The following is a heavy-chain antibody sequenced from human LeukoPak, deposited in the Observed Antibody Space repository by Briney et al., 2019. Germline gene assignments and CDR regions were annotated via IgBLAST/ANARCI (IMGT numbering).Heavy chain of an antibody. D-gene: IGHD3-10*01. CDR1: GYTFTGYY. CDR3: ARSPLWFVLSYYMDV. CDR2: INPNSGGT. V-gene: IGHV1-2*02. J-gene: IGHJ6*03. Sequence: ASVKVSCKASGYTFTGYYMHWVRQAPGQGLECMGWINPNSGGTNYAQKFQGRVTMTRDTSISTAYMELSRLRSDDTSVYYCARSPLWFVLSYYMDVWGKGTTVTVSS.